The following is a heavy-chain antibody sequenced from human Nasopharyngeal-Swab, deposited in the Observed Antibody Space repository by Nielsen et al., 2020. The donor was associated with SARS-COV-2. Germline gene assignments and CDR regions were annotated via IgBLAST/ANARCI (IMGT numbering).Heavy chain of an antibody. D-gene: IGHD3-10*01. J-gene: IGHJ6*02. V-gene: IGHV5-10-1*01. CDR3: ARRSFYYGSGTVRGMDV. CDR1: GYSFSSYW. CDR2: IDPSDSYS. Sequence: KVSCKGSGYSFSSYWISWVRQMPGKGLEWMGIIDPSDSYSNYSPSFQGHVTISVDKSLSTAFLQWSSLKASDTAVYYCARRSFYYGSGTVRGMDVWGPGTTVTVSS.